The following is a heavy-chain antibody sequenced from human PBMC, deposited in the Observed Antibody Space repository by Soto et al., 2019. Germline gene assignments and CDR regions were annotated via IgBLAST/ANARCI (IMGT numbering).Heavy chain of an antibody. CDR3: ARELGIEAAAGTDY. J-gene: IGHJ4*02. Sequence: PGGSLRLSCAASGFTFSSYAMSWVRQAPGKGLEWVSAISGSGGSTYYADSVKGRFTISRDNSENTLYLQMNSLRAEDTAVYYCARELGIEAAAGTDYWGQGTLVTVSS. CDR1: GFTFSSYA. CDR2: ISGSGGST. D-gene: IGHD6-13*01. V-gene: IGHV3-23*01.